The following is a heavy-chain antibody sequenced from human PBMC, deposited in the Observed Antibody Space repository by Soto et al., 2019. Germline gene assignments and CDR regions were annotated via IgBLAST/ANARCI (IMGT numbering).Heavy chain of an antibody. J-gene: IGHJ6*02. V-gene: IGHV3-33*01. Sequence: PXGCLRLSCAASRFTFSSYSMHWVRQAPGKGLEWVAVIWYDGSNKYYADSVKGRFTISRDNSKNTLYLQMNSLRAEDTAVYYCARERGVVPDAMASHYGMDVWGQGTTVTVSS. D-gene: IGHD2-2*01. CDR3: ARERGVVPDAMASHYGMDV. CDR1: RFTFSSYS. CDR2: IWYDGSNK.